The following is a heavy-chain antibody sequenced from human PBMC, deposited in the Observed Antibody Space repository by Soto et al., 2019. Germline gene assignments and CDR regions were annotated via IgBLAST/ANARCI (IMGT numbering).Heavy chain of an antibody. CDR2: ISHDGSIT. CDR3: AKETYYDFWSGYYLVPDYFDY. J-gene: IGHJ4*02. CDR1: GFTFSSYA. D-gene: IGHD3-3*01. Sequence: LRLSCAASGFTFSSYAMHWVRQAPGKGLEWVAVISHDGSITYYSDSVKGRFTMSRDNSNNTLFLQMNSLRSEDTAVYYCAKETYYDFWSGYYLVPDYFDYWGQGTLVTVSS. V-gene: IGHV3-30*18.